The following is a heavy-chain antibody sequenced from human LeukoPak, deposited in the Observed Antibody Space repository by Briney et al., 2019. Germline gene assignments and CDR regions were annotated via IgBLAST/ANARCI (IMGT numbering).Heavy chain of an antibody. Sequence: SETLSLTCAVSGASFSDYNWTWLRQSPDKGLEWIGEINDSGTSHYNPSLKSRVTSSVDTAKNQFTLELRSVTAADTAVYYCARGLDLEGLDYWGQGTLVTVSS. J-gene: IGHJ4*02. D-gene: IGHD1-1*01. CDR1: GASFSDYN. V-gene: IGHV4-34*01. CDR2: INDSGTS. CDR3: ARGLDLEGLDY.